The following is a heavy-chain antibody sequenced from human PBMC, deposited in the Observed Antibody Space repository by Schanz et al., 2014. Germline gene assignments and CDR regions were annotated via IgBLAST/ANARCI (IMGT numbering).Heavy chain of an antibody. J-gene: IGHJ6*02. V-gene: IGHV1-69*02. CDR1: RSTFSSYT. Sequence: QVQLVQSGAEVKKPGSSVKVSCKASRSTFSSYTISWVRQAPGQGLEWMGRIVPIAGITNYAQRFQGRVTITADTSSDTAYMELSSLRSEDTAVYYCARAKRCGDMDVWGQGTTVTVSS. CDR2: IVPIAGIT. D-gene: IGHD3-10*01. CDR3: ARAKRCGDMDV.